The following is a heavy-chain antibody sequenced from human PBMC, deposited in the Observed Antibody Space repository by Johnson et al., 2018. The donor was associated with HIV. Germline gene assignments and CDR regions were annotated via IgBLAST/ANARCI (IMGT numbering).Heavy chain of an antibody. D-gene: IGHD6-6*01. Sequence: QVQLVESGGGVVQPGGSLRLSCAASGFTFSSYWMSWVRQAPGKGLEWVTVISYDGSNKYYADSVKGRFTISRDNSKNTLYLQMNSLRVEDTAVYYCARVEQLGAFDIWGQGTMVTVSS. J-gene: IGHJ3*02. V-gene: IGHV3-30*03. CDR1: GFTFSSYW. CDR2: ISYDGSNK. CDR3: ARVEQLGAFDI.